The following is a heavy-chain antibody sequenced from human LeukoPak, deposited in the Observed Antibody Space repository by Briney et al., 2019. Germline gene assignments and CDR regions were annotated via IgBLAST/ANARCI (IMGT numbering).Heavy chain of an antibody. D-gene: IGHD5-12*01. CDR3: ARIGYSGYDYVDY. CDR1: GVSISSGGYY. CDR2: IYYSGST. Sequence: PSETLSLTCTVSGVSISSGGYYWSWIRQHPGKGLEWIGYIYYSGSTYYNPSLKSRVTISVDTPKNQFSLKLSSVTAADTAVYYCARIGYSGYDYVDYWGQGTLVTVSS. J-gene: IGHJ4*02. V-gene: IGHV4-31*03.